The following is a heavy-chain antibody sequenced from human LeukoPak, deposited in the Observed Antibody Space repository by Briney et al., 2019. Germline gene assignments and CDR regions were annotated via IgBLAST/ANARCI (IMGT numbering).Heavy chain of an antibody. CDR1: GFTFSSYA. V-gene: IGHV3-30*04. CDR3: TRDRWELLTGGAFDI. CDR2: ISYDGSNK. J-gene: IGHJ3*02. D-gene: IGHD1-26*01. Sequence: EGSLRLSCAASGFTFSSYAMHWVRQAPGKGLEWVAVISYDGSNKYYADSVKGRFTISRDNSKNTLYLQMNSLRAEDTAVYYCTRDRWELLTGGAFDIWGQGTMVTVSS.